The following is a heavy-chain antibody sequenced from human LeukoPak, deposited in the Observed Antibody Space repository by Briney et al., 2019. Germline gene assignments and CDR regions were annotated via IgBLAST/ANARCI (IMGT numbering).Heavy chain of an antibody. V-gene: IGHV3-73*01. D-gene: IGHD1-26*01. CDR3: TARESSGTLLIDY. CDR2: IRSKANSYET. J-gene: IGHJ4*02. CDR1: ADTFSGSA. Sequence: GGSLKLSCAASADTFSGSAIHWVRQASGGGLEWVGRIRSKANSYETAYAESAKGRFTISRDESGNTAYLQMNSLKIEDTAVYYCTARESSGTLLIDYWGQGTLVSVSS.